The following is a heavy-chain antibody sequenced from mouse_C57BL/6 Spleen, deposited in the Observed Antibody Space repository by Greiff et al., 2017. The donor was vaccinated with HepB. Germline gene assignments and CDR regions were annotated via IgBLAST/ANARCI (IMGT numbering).Heavy chain of an antibody. D-gene: IGHD1-1*01. CDR3: ATTVVAKKYYYAMDY. J-gene: IGHJ4*01. CDR1: GFNIKDYY. CDR2: IDPEDGET. V-gene: IGHV14-2*01. Sequence: VQLQQSGAELVKPGASVKLSCTASGFNIKDYYMHWVKQRTEQGLEWIGRIDPEDGETKYAPKFQGKATITVDTSSNTAYLQLSSLTSEDTAVYYCATTVVAKKYYYAMDYWGQGTSVTVSS.